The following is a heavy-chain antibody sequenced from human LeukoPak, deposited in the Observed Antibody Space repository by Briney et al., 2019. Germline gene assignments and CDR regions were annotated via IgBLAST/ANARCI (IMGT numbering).Heavy chain of an antibody. D-gene: IGHD4-17*01. CDR3: ARTDTVTPGAFDI. CDR2: ISGSGGST. V-gene: IGHV3-23*01. Sequence: GGSLRLSCAASGFTFSSYAMSWVRQAPGKGLEWVSAISGSGGSTYYADSVKGRFTISRDNAKNSLYLQMNSLRAEDTAVYYCARTDTVTPGAFDIWGQGTMVTVSS. CDR1: GFTFSSYA. J-gene: IGHJ3*02.